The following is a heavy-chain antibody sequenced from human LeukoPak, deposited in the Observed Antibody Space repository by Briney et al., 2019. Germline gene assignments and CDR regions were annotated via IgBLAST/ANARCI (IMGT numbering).Heavy chain of an antibody. D-gene: IGHD2-21*02. V-gene: IGHV4-34*01. J-gene: IGHJ6*02. Sequence: SETLSLTCAVYDGSFSGYYWRWIRQPPGKGLEWIGEINHSGSTNYNPSLKSRVTISVDTSKNQFSLKLSSVTAADTAVYYCARGRPYCGGDCFWSSYYYYGMAVWGQGTTVTVSS. CDR2: INHSGST. CDR3: ARGRPYCGGDCFWSSYYYYGMAV. CDR1: DGSFSGYY.